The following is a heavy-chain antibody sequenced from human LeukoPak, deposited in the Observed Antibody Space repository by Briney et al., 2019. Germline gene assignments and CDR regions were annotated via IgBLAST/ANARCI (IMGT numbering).Heavy chain of an antibody. CDR2: INHDGSEK. CDR3: ARDKSGFDY. CDR1: GFTFSTYG. V-gene: IGHV3-7*01. J-gene: IGHJ4*02. Sequence: GRSLRLSCAASGFTFSTYGMHWVRQAPGKGLEWVANINHDGSEKYYVDAVEGRFIISRDNAKNTLYLQMNSLRAEDTAVYYCARDKSGFDYWGQGTQVTVSS. D-gene: IGHD3-3*01.